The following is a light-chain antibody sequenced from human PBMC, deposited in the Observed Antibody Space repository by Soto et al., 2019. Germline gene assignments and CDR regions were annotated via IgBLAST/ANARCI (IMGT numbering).Light chain of an antibody. CDR3: AAWDDSLSGPV. CDR2: NNN. J-gene: IGLJ2*01. CDR1: SSNIGGNT. V-gene: IGLV1-44*01. Sequence: QSVLTQPSSASGTPGQRVTISCSGGSSNIGGNTAHWYQQFPGTAPKLLIYNNNKRPSGVPDRFSGSKSGTSASLAISGLQSEDEAMYYCAAWDDSLSGPVFGEGTKVTVL.